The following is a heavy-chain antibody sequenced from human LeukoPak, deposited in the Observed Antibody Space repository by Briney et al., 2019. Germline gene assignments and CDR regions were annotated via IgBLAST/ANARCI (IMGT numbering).Heavy chain of an antibody. Sequence: ASVKVSCKASGYTFTSYDINWVRQATGQGLEWMGWMNPNSGNTGYAQKFQGRVTMTRDTSTSTVYMELSSLKPEDMAVYYCARYSSSSSLDYWGQGTLVTVSS. D-gene: IGHD6-6*01. V-gene: IGHV1-8*01. J-gene: IGHJ4*02. CDR2: MNPNSGNT. CDR3: ARYSSSSSLDY. CDR1: GYTFTSYD.